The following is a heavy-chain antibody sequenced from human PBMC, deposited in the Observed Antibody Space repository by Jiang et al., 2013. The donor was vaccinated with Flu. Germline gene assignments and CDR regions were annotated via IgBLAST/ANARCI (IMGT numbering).Heavy chain of an antibody. CDR2: IIPILGIA. D-gene: IGHD1-26*01. CDR1: GGTFSSYT. Sequence: QSGSEVKKPGSSVKVSCKASGGTFSSYTISWVRQAPGQGLEWMGRIIPILGIANYAQKFQGRVTITADKSTSTAYMELSSLRSEDTAVYYCARVGSYYYYGMDVWGQGTTVTVSS. J-gene: IGHJ6*02. V-gene: IGHV1-69*02. CDR3: ARVGSYYYYGMDV.